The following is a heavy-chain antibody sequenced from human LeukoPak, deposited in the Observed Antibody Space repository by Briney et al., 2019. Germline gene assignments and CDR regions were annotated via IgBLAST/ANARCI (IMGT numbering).Heavy chain of an antibody. J-gene: IGHJ2*01. Sequence: ASVKVSCKASGYTFTSYGIGWVRQAPGQGLEWMGWISAYNGNTNYAQKLQGRVTMTTDTSTSTAYMELRSLRSDDTAVYYCARRNSSSWSYWYFDLWGRGTLVTVSS. D-gene: IGHD6-13*01. CDR1: GYTFTSYG. V-gene: IGHV1-18*01. CDR2: ISAYNGNT. CDR3: ARRNSSSWSYWYFDL.